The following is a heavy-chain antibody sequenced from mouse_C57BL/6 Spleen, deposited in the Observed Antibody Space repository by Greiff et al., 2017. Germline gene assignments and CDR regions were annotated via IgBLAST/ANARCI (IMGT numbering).Heavy chain of an antibody. V-gene: IGHV1-22*01. Sequence: VHVKQSGPELVKPGASVKMSCKASGYTFTDYNMHWVKQSHGKSLEWIGYINPNNGGTSYNQKFKGKATLTVNKSSSTAYMELRSLTSEDSAVYYCARSGTTAMDYWGQGTSVTVSS. J-gene: IGHJ4*01. CDR3: ARSGTTAMDY. CDR2: INPNNGGT. CDR1: GYTFTDYN. D-gene: IGHD2-14*01.